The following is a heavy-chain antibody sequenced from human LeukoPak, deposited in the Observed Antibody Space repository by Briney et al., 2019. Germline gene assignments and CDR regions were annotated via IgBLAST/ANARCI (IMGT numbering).Heavy chain of an antibody. D-gene: IGHD2-2*01. CDR2: INHSGST. V-gene: IGHV4-34*01. CDR3: ARHDRDCSSTSCYRAYYYGMDV. J-gene: IGHJ6*02. CDR1: GGSFSGYY. Sequence: SETLSLTCAVYGGSFSGYYWSWIRQPPGKGLEWIGEINHSGSTNYNPSLKSRVTISVDTSKNQSSLKLSSVTAADTAVYYCARHDRDCSSTSCYRAYYYGMDVWGQGTTVTVSS.